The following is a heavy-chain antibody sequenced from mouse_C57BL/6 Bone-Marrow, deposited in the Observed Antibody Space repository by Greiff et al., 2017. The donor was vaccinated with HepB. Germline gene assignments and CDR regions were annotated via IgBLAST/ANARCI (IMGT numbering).Heavy chain of an antibody. Sequence: EVKVVESGGGLVKPGGSLKLSCAASGFTFSSYAMSWVRQTPEKRLEWVATISDGGSYTYYPDNVKGRFTISRDNAKNNLYLQMSHLKSEDTAMYYCARDQAGTETGYFDVWGTGTTVTVSS. D-gene: IGHD4-1*01. CDR1: GFTFSSYA. V-gene: IGHV5-4*01. CDR3: ARDQAGTETGYFDV. CDR2: ISDGGSYT. J-gene: IGHJ1*03.